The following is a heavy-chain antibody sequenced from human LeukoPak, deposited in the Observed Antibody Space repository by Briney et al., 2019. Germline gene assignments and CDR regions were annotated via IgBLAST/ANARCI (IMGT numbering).Heavy chain of an antibody. D-gene: IGHD2-2*01. V-gene: IGHV3-9*01. CDR1: GFTFDDYA. CDR3: ARVSRHQLLSDYYYYMDV. CDR2: TSWNSGSI. Sequence: GRSLRLSCAASGFTFDDYAMHWVRQAPGKGLEWVSGTSWNSGSIGYADSVKGRFTISRDNAKNSLYLQMNSLRAEDTAVYYCARVSRHQLLSDYYYYMDVWGKGTTVTVSS. J-gene: IGHJ6*03.